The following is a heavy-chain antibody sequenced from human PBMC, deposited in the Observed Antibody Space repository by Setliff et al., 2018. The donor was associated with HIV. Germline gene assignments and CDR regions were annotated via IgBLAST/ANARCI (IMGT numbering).Heavy chain of an antibody. CDR2: IYYSGST. CDR1: GGSISSHY. V-gene: IGHV4-59*11. CDR3: TRDRGSSGWYVFDY. J-gene: IGHJ4*02. D-gene: IGHD6-19*01. Sequence: ASETLSLTCTVSGGSISSHYWSWIRQPPGKGLEWIGTIYYSGSTNYNPSLKSRVTISVDTSKNQFSLKLRSVTAADTAVYYCTRDRGSSGWYVFDYWGQGTLVTVSS.